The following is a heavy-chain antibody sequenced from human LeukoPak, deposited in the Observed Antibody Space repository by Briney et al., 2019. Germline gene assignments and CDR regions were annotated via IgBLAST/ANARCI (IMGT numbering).Heavy chain of an antibody. CDR2: IYYSGST. V-gene: IGHV4-59*01. CDR3: ARHKGGSGWYFDY. D-gene: IGHD6-19*01. J-gene: IGHJ4*02. Sequence: PSETLSLTCTVFGGSISSYYWSWIRQPPGKGLEWIGYIYYSGSTNYNPSLKSRVTISVDTSKNQFSLKLSSVTAADTAVYYCARHKGGSGWYFDYWGQGTLVTVSS. CDR1: GGSISSYY.